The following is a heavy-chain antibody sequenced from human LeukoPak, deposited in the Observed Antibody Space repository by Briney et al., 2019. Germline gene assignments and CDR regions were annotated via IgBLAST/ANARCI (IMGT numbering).Heavy chain of an antibody. D-gene: IGHD6-6*01. CDR3: ARQTRPGNPDDY. CDR1: AFISSGHW. J-gene: IGHJ4*02. CDR2: ISSGSSFI. V-gene: IGHV3-21*01. Sequence: GGSLRLSCEGSAFISSGHWMNWVRQAPGKGLEWVSSISSGSSFIYYTDSVKGRFTISRDNAKNSLYLQMNSLRAEDTAVYYCARQTRPGNPDDYWGQGTLVTVSS.